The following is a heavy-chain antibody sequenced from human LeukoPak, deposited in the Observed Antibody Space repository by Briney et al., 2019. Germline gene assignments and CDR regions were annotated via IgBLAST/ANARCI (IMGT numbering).Heavy chain of an antibody. D-gene: IGHD6-19*01. Sequence: PSETLSLTCTVSGGSISSYYWNWIRQPPGKGLEWIGYIYYSGSTNYNPSLKSRVTISVDTSKNQFSLKLSSVTAADTAVYYCARRTWSSGWFYFDYWGQGTLVTCSS. CDR1: GGSISSYY. CDR2: IYYSGST. V-gene: IGHV4-59*08. J-gene: IGHJ4*02. CDR3: ARRTWSSGWFYFDY.